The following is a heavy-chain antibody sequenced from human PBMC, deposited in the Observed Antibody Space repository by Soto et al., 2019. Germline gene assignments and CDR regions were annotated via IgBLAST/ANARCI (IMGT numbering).Heavy chain of an antibody. J-gene: IGHJ4*02. CDR3: GTHDSKQWLANFDF. V-gene: IGHV5-51*01. CDR1: GYSFTSYW. Sequence: APLKISCQTSGYSFTSYWIGWVRQMPGKGLEWMAIIYPGDSDTRYSPSVQGQVTISADKSITTAYLQWSSLRASDTAIYYCGTHDSKQWLANFDFWGQGTQVTAS. D-gene: IGHD6-19*01. CDR2: IYPGDSDT.